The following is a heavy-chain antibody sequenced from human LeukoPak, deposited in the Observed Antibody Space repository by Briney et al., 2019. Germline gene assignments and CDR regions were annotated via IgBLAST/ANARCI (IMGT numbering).Heavy chain of an antibody. CDR2: ISGHGGST. Sequence: GGSLRLSCAASGFTFTNYPMHWVRQAPGKGLEYVSAISGHGGSTNYADSVEDRFTISRDNFKNTLYLQMGSLRAEDMAVYYCARGNFDLWSPFHGNYYYMDVWGTGTTVTVSS. D-gene: IGHD3-3*01. V-gene: IGHV3-64*02. CDR1: GFTFTNYP. J-gene: IGHJ6*03. CDR3: ARGNFDLWSPFHGNYYYMDV.